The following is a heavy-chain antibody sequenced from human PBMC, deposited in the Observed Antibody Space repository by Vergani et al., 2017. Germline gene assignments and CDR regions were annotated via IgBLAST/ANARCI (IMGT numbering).Heavy chain of an antibody. J-gene: IGHJ3*02. Sequence: QVQLVQSGAEVKKPGSSVKVSCKASGGTFSSYAISWVRQAPGQGLEWMGGIIPIFGTANYAQKFQGRVTITADESTSTAYMELSSLRSDDTAVYYCARSRGSMIVVVITTPDAFDIWGQGTMVTVSS. CDR1: GGTFSSYA. V-gene: IGHV1-69*01. D-gene: IGHD3-22*01. CDR2: IIPIFGTA. CDR3: ARSRGSMIVVVITTPDAFDI.